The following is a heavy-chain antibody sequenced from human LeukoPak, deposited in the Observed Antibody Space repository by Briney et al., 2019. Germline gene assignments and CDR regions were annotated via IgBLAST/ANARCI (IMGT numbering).Heavy chain of an antibody. Sequence: GGSLRLSCAASGFTFSNAWMSWVRQAPGKGLEWVSAISGSGGNTFYADSVKGRFTISRDSSKNTLYLQMNSLRAEDTAVYYCAKGYCSTTNCYAFDIWGQGTMVTVSS. V-gene: IGHV3-23*01. J-gene: IGHJ3*02. CDR2: ISGSGGNT. CDR3: AKGYCSTTNCYAFDI. D-gene: IGHD2-2*01. CDR1: GFTFSNAW.